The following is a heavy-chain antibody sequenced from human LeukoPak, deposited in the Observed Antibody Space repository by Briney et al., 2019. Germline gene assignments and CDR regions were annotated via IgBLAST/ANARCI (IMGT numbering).Heavy chain of an antibody. D-gene: IGHD2-15*01. J-gene: IGHJ4*02. Sequence: PGGSLRLSCAASGFTFSNYGMYWVRQAPGKGLEWVAFIRYDGSNKYYADSVKGRFTISRDNSKNTLYLQMNSLRADDTAVYYCARGKLVVVVAAFDYWGQGTLVTVSS. V-gene: IGHV3-30*02. CDR3: ARGKLVVVVAAFDY. CDR1: GFTFSNYG. CDR2: IRYDGSNK.